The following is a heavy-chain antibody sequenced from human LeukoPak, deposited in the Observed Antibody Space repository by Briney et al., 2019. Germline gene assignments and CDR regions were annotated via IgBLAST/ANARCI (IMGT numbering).Heavy chain of an antibody. CDR3: ARGLASHYYYYMDV. V-gene: IGHV3-7*01. D-gene: IGHD2-21*01. J-gene: IGHJ6*03. CDR2: IKQDGSEK. CDR1: GFTFSSYW. Sequence: GGSLRLSCAASGFTFSSYWMSWVRQAPGKGLEWVANIKQDGSEKYYVDSVKGRFTISRDNAKNSLYLQMNSLRAEDTAVYYCARGLASHYYYYMDVWGKGTTVTVSS.